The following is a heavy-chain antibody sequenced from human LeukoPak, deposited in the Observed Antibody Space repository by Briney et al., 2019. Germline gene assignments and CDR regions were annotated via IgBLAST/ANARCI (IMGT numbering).Heavy chain of an antibody. Sequence: PGGSLRLSCAASGFSFSSYGMSWVRQAPGKGLEWVSGISGSGGNTYYADSVKGRFTISRDNSKNSLYLQMNSLRAEDTAVYYCAGSGSYRPLSPFDYWGQGTLVTVSS. CDR2: ISGSGGNT. CDR1: GFSFSSYG. V-gene: IGHV3-23*01. J-gene: IGHJ4*02. CDR3: AGSGSYRPLSPFDY. D-gene: IGHD1-26*01.